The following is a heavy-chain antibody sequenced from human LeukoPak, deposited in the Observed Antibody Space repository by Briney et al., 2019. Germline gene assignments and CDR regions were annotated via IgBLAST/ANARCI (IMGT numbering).Heavy chain of an antibody. CDR1: GYTFTSYD. CDR2: MNPNSGNT. Sequence: ASVKVSCKASGYTFTSYDINWVRQATGQGLEWMGWMNPNSGNTGYAQKFQGRVTMTRNTSISTAYMELSSLRSEDTAVYYCARKSIDILTGYYYFDYWGQGTLVTVSS. CDR3: ARKSIDILTGYYYFDY. J-gene: IGHJ4*02. V-gene: IGHV1-8*01. D-gene: IGHD3-9*01.